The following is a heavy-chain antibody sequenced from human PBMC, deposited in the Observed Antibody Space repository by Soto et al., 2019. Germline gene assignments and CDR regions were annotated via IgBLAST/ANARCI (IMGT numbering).Heavy chain of an antibody. Sequence: GESLKISCAASGFTFSNAWMNWVRQAPGKGLEWVGRIKSKTDGGTTDYAAPVKGRFTISRDDSKNTLYLQMNSLKTEDTAVYYCTTLEGEYDSSGLPDYWGQGTLVTVSS. J-gene: IGHJ4*02. CDR2: IKSKTDGGTT. CDR1: GFTFSNAW. V-gene: IGHV3-15*07. D-gene: IGHD3-22*01. CDR3: TTLEGEYDSSGLPDY.